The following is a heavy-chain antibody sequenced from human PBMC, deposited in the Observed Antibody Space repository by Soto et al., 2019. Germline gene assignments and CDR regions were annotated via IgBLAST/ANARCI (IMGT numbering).Heavy chain of an antibody. CDR2: IGGSGGDK. CDR3: ARRSWRGRADY. V-gene: IGHV3-23*01. D-gene: IGHD3-3*01. J-gene: IGHJ4*02. CDR1: GFPVSSYA. Sequence: SLRLSCASSGFPVSSYAMSWVRQAPGKGLEWVSGIGGSGGDKFYADSVKGRFTVSRGNAENTLSLELNSLRVEDTAIYYCARRSWRGRADYWGQGILVTVSS.